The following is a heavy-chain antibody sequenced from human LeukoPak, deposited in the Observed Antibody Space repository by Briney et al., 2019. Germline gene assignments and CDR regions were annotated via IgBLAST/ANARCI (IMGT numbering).Heavy chain of an antibody. CDR2: ITSRGITI. Sequence: GGSLRLSCAASGFTFSSLDMSWVRQAPGKGLEWLSYITSRGITISYADSVKGRFTISRDNAKNSLYLQVNSLRDEDTAVYYCARVRSGYYFDYWGQGALVTVSS. CDR3: ARVRSGYYFDY. J-gene: IGHJ4*02. D-gene: IGHD3-10*01. V-gene: IGHV3-48*02. CDR1: GFTFSSLD.